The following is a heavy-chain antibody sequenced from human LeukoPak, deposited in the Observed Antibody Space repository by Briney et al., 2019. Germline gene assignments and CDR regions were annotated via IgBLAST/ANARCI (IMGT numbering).Heavy chain of an antibody. CDR2: INPSGGST. CDR3: ARSSSYYDFWSGYSGADYYGMDV. J-gene: IGHJ6*02. V-gene: IGHV1-46*01. CDR1: GYTFTSYY. D-gene: IGHD3-3*01. Sequence: ASVKVSCKASGYTFTSYYMHWVRQAPGQGLEWMGIINPSGGSTSYAQKFQGRVTMTRDTSTSTVYVELSSLRSEDTAVYYCARSSSYYDFWSGYSGADYYGMDVWGQGTTVTVSS.